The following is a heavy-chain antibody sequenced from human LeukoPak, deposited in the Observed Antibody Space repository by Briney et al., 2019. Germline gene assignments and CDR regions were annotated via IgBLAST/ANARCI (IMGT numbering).Heavy chain of an antibody. CDR2: ISSSGSTI. Sequence: GGSLRLSCVASGFTVSSNSMSWVRQAPGKGLEWVSYISSSGSTIYYADSVKGRFTISRDNAKNSLYLQMNSLRAEDTAVYYCARGGYCSGGSCYYAFDIWGQGTMVTVSS. D-gene: IGHD2-15*01. J-gene: IGHJ3*02. CDR3: ARGGYCSGGSCYYAFDI. V-gene: IGHV3-11*04. CDR1: GFTVSSNS.